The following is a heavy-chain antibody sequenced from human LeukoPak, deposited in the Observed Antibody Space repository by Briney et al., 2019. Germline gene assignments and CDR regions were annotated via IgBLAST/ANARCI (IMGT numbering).Heavy chain of an antibody. D-gene: IGHD6-6*01. J-gene: IGHJ3*02. CDR2: INGYNGNS. CDR3: ARGISRLPSAAFDI. CDR1: VYSFTSHG. Sequence: GASVKVFCKASVYSFTSHGISGVRQAPGQGLEWMGWINGYNGNSNYAQNLQGRVTMTTDTSTSTAYMELRSRRSDDTTVYYCARGISRLPSAAFDIWGHGTMVTVSS. V-gene: IGHV1-18*01.